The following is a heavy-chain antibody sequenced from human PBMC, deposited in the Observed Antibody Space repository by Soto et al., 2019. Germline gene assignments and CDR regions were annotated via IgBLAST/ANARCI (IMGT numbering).Heavy chain of an antibody. CDR3: ARGENDFWSGYLYSSDY. Sequence: QVQLVQSGAEVKKPGASVKVSCKASGYTFTSYGISWVRQAPGQGLEWMGWISSYNGNTNYAQKLPGRFTMTTDTSTSTAYMELRSLRSDDTAVYYCARGENDFWSGYLYSSDYWGQGTLVTVSS. D-gene: IGHD3-3*01. CDR1: GYTFTSYG. J-gene: IGHJ4*02. V-gene: IGHV1-18*01. CDR2: ISSYNGNT.